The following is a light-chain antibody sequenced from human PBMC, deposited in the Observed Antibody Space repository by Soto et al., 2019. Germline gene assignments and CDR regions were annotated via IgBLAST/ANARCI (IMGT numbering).Light chain of an antibody. CDR2: EVN. Sequence: QAVVTQPASVSGSPGQSITISCTGTTRDVGGYNFVSWYQQYPGKAPKLIIYEVNNRPSGVSNRFSGSKSGNTASLTISGLQAEDEADYYCSSYTISNTLPFVFGTGTKVTVL. J-gene: IGLJ1*01. CDR1: TRDVGGYNF. CDR3: SSYTISNTLPFV. V-gene: IGLV2-14*01.